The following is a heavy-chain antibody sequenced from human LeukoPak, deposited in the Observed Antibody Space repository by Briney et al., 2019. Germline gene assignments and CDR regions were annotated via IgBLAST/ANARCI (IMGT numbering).Heavy chain of an antibody. CDR1: GFTFSDYY. J-gene: IGHJ4*02. D-gene: IGHD3-9*01. V-gene: IGHV3-11*04. CDR3: AREGYDILTGYHWIDY. Sequence: GGSLRLSCAASGFTFSDYYMSWIRQAPGKGLEWVSYISSSGSTIYYADSVKGRFTISRDNAKNSLYLQMNSLRAEDTAVYYCAREGYDILTGYHWIDYWGQGTLVTVSS. CDR2: ISSSGSTI.